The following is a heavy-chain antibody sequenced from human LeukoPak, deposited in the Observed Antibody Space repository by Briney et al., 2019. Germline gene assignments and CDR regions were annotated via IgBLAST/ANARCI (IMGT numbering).Heavy chain of an antibody. J-gene: IGHJ3*01. CDR3: ARDRRRRLGAAAADAFDV. V-gene: IGHV4-61*02. Sequence: SQTLSLTCSVSGGSISSETYYWNWIRRPAGKGLEWIGRISNSGITNYNPSLKSRLTISVDTSKNQFSLKLNSVTAADTAIYYCARDRRRRLGAAAADAFDVWGQGTMVTVSS. CDR1: GGSISSETYY. CDR2: ISNSGIT. D-gene: IGHD6-13*01.